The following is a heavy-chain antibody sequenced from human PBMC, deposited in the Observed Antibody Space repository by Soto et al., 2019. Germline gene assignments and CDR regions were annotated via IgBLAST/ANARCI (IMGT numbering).Heavy chain of an antibody. CDR1: GFTFSNYA. Sequence: EVQLLESGGCLVQPGGSLRLSCAASGFTFSNYAINWVRLAPGKGLEWVSGISGGGGSTYYADSVKGRFTIFRDTSKNTVFLQMNSLRADDTAVYYCAKGFIVVVTVLRPDDAFDVWGQGTMVTVSS. V-gene: IGHV3-23*01. D-gene: IGHD2-21*02. CDR2: ISGGGGST. J-gene: IGHJ3*01. CDR3: AKGFIVVVTVLRPDDAFDV.